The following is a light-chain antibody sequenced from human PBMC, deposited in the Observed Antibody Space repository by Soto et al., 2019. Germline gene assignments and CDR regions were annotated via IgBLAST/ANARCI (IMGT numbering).Light chain of an antibody. CDR2: LNSDGSH. CDR1: SGHSNYA. V-gene: IGLV4-69*01. J-gene: IGLJ2*01. Sequence: QSVLTQSPSASASLGASVKLTCTLSSGHSNYAIAWHQQQSEKGPRFLMKLNSDGSHSKGDGIPDRFSGSSSGAERYLTISTLQSEDEADYYCQTWVTGIHIFGGGTKLTVL. CDR3: QTWVTGIHI.